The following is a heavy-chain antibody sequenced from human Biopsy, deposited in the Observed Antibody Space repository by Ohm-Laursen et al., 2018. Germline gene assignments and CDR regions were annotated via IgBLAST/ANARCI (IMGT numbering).Heavy chain of an antibody. D-gene: IGHD2/OR15-2a*01. CDR2: IYSGGST. Sequence: SLRLSCAASGFTFSSYAMTWVRQAPGKGLEWVSVIYSGGSTYYADSVKGRFTISRDNSKNTLYLQMNSLGAEDTAVYYCTRDTTYYAGTTYYDALDVWGQGTTVTVSS. CDR1: GFTFSSYA. J-gene: IGHJ3*01. V-gene: IGHV3-66*01. CDR3: TRDTTYYAGTTYYDALDV.